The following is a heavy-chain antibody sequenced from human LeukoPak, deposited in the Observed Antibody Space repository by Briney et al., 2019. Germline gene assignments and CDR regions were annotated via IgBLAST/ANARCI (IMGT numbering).Heavy chain of an antibody. Sequence: GGSLRLSCAASGFSFRSYGMHWVRQAPGKGLEWVAVIWYDGSNKYYADSVKGRFTISRDNSKNTLYMQMNSLRAEDTAVYYCAREAVTRNYFDYWGQGTLVTVSS. CDR2: IWYDGSNK. D-gene: IGHD4-17*01. CDR3: AREAVTRNYFDY. V-gene: IGHV3-33*01. CDR1: GFSFRSYG. J-gene: IGHJ4*02.